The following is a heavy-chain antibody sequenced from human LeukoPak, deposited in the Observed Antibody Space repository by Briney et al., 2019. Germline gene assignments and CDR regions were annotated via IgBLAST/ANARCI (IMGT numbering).Heavy chain of an antibody. V-gene: IGHV3-23*01. D-gene: IGHD6-19*01. CDR3: AKVALRVSSSGPGLGYFDP. J-gene: IGHJ5*02. CDR2: ISGSGGST. Sequence: PGGSLRFSCAASGFTFSSYAMSWVRQAPGKGLEWVSGISGSGGSTYYADSVKGRFSISRDNSKNTLYLQMNSLRAEDTAVYYCAKVALRVSSSGPGLGYFDPWGQGTLVTVSS. CDR1: GFTFSSYA.